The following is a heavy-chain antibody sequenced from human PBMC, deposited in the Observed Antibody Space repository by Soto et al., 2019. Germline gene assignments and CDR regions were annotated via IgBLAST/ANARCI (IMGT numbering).Heavy chain of an antibody. CDR1: GIRLSESY. D-gene: IGHD3-16*01. V-gene: IGHV3-11*05. Sequence: QVQLVESGGGLVKPGGTLRLSCAGSGIRLSESYINWIRPTPEKGLAWISYIGDSYRHYAASVRGRFTISRDNVQNSVSLEMTNLRVDDTAIYYCARRRAFGEVEAFDDWGPGTLVTVSS. J-gene: IGHJ3*01. CDR3: ARRRAFGEVEAFDD. CDR2: IGDSYR.